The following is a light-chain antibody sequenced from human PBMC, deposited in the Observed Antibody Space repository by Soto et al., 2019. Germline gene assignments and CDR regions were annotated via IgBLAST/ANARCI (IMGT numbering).Light chain of an antibody. J-gene: IGKJ1*01. V-gene: IGKV1-9*01. Sequence: IHLTQSPSSLSASVGCRVTITCRASQGIRTYLAWHQQKPGKAPKLLIYDASTLKSGVPSRFSGSGSGTEFTLTISSLQPDDFATYYCQHYNSYSEAFGQGTKVDIK. CDR3: QHYNSYSEA. CDR1: QGIRTY. CDR2: DAS.